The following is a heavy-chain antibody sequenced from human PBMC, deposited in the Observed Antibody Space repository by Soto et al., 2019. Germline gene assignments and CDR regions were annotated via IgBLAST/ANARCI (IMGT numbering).Heavy chain of an antibody. Sequence: SETLSLTCAVYGGPFSGYYWSWIRQPPGKGLEWIGEINHSGSTNYNPSLKSRVTISVDTSKNQFSLKLSSVTAADTAVYYCAIRGYSYGYDTYYYGMDVWGQGTTVTVSS. CDR2: INHSGST. V-gene: IGHV4-34*01. D-gene: IGHD5-18*01. CDR1: GGPFSGYY. CDR3: AIRGYSYGYDTYYYGMDV. J-gene: IGHJ6*02.